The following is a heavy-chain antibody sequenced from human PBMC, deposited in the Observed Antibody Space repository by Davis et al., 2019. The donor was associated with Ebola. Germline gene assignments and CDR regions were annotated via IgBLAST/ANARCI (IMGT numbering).Heavy chain of an antibody. CDR1: GFSFSYYA. CDR3: ARVGITMIRGVIVTDDAFDI. D-gene: IGHD3-10*01. V-gene: IGHV3-21*01. Sequence: GESLKISCAASGFSFSYYAMNWVRQAPGKGLDWVSFISRSNTYIYYADSVKGRFTISRDNAKSSLYLHMDSLRAEDTAVYYCARVGITMIRGVIVTDDAFDIWGQGTMVTVSS. J-gene: IGHJ3*02. CDR2: ISRSNTYI.